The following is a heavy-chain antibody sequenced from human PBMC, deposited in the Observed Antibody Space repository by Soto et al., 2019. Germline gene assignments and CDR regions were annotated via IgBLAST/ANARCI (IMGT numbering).Heavy chain of an antibody. CDR3: ARDKITGLFDY. V-gene: IGHV4-61*01. CDR2: IYYSGST. CDR1: GGSVNSVSDY. J-gene: IGHJ4*02. D-gene: IGHD2-8*02. Sequence: PSESLALTCTFSGGSVNSVSDYWTGNGQPPGKRLEWIGSIYYSGSTNYHPTLTRRVTISVDTSKNQFTLKLPSVTAAVTAVYYCARDKITGLFDYWGQGTLVSVPS.